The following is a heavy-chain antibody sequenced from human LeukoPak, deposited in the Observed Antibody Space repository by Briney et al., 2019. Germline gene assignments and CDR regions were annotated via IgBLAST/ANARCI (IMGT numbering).Heavy chain of an antibody. J-gene: IGHJ5*02. CDR2: INPNSGGT. D-gene: IGHD3-10*01. Sequence: ASVKVSCKASGYTFTGCYMHWVRQAPGQGLEWMGRINPNSGGTNYAQKFQGGVTMTRDTSISTAYMELSRLRSDDTAVYYCARSEASYYYGSGSRKTAFDPWGQGTLVTVSS. CDR1: GYTFTGCY. V-gene: IGHV1-2*06. CDR3: ARSEASYYYGSGSRKTAFDP.